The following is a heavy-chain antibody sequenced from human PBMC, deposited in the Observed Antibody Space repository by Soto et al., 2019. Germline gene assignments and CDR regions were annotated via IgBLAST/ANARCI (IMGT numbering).Heavy chain of an antibody. CDR2: ISGSGGST. J-gene: IGHJ6*02. CDR1: GFTFSSYA. Sequence: GGSLRLSCAASGFTFSSYAMSWVRQAPGKGLEWVSAISGSGGSTYYADSVKGRFTISRDNSKNTLYLQMNSLRAEDTAVYYCAKYGGATYYDTLTGYYADYYYGMDVWGQGTTVTVSS. CDR3: AKYGGATYYDTLTGYYADYYYGMDV. V-gene: IGHV3-23*01. D-gene: IGHD3-9*01.